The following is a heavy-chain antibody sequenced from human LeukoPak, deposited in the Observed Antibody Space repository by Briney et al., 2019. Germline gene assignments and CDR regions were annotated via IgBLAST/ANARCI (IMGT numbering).Heavy chain of an antibody. CDR1: RFPFSWYA. J-gene: IGHJ4*02. CDR2: VSIDGSQE. Sequence: GGSLRLSCSASRFPFSWYAMHWVRQAPGKGLEWVAFVSIDGSQEYYADSVKGRFTISRDNSKDTLDLQMTSLRGDDTAVYDCVRDSGYDRYYFDLWGQGTLVIVSS. V-gene: IGHV3-30-3*01. D-gene: IGHD5-12*01. CDR3: VRDSGYDRYYFDL.